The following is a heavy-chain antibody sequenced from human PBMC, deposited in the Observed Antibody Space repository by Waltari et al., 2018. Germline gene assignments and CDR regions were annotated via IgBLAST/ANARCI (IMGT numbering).Heavy chain of an antibody. V-gene: IGHV1-69*05. CDR1: GGTSRSNA. D-gene: IGHD3-10*01. CDR2: IIPSFGTA. Sequence: QVQLVQSGAEVKKPGSSVKVSCKASGGTSRSNAIRWVRRAPGQGLEWMGGIIPSFGTANYAQKCQGRVTITTDESTSTAYMELSSLRSEDTAVYYCARDSDGSGSEAVYWGQGTLVTVSS. J-gene: IGHJ4*02. CDR3: ARDSDGSGSEAVY.